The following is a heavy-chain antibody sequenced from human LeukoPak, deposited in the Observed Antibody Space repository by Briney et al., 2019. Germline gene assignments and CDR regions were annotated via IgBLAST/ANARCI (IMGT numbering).Heavy chain of an antibody. D-gene: IGHD5-12*01. CDR3: AKSYNGYESKPDY. CDR1: GFTFSSYA. CDR2: ISNSGGRT. V-gene: IGHV3-23*01. J-gene: IGHJ4*02. Sequence: GGSLRLSCAASGFTFSSYAMSWDRQAPGKGLEWVSSISNSGGRTFYTDSVKGRFTISRDNSKITLYLQMNSLRAEDTAVYYCAKSYNGYESKPDYWGQGTLVTVSS.